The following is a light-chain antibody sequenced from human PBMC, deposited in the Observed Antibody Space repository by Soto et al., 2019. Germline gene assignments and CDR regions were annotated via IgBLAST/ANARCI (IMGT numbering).Light chain of an antibody. Sequence: DLQMTQSPSSLYASVGDRVTIACQSSHDVSRNLNWFQQKPGEAPKLLIYDASNLERGVPSRFSGSVSGTHFTFTISSLQPEDVATYYCQQYNSMLSFGGGT. V-gene: IGKV1-33*01. CDR2: DAS. CDR1: HDVSRN. CDR3: QQYNSMLS. J-gene: IGKJ4*01.